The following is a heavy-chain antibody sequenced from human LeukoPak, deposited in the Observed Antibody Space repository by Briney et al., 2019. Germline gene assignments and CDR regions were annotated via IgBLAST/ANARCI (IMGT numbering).Heavy chain of an antibody. CDR2: IIPIFGTG. CDR3: ARGATMIADAFDI. Sequence: SVKVSCKSSGGTFSSYAISWVRQAPGQGLEWMGGIIPIFGTGNCAQKFQGRVTITADESTSTAYMELSSLRSEDTAVYYCARGATMIADAFDIWGQGTMVTVSS. J-gene: IGHJ3*02. V-gene: IGHV1-69*13. CDR1: GGTFSSYA. D-gene: IGHD3-22*01.